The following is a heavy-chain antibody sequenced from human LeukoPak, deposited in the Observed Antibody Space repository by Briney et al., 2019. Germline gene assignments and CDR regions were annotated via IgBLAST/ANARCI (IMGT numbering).Heavy chain of an antibody. CDR2: MSNSGST. CDR3: ARYVAAPDTKYYFDS. D-gene: IGHD6-13*01. V-gene: IGHV4-39*01. J-gene: IGHJ4*02. Sequence: SETLSLTCTVSGGSISSSSSYFWAWIRQPPGKGLEWMGTMSNSGSTYYNPSLKSRVTISGDTAKNQFSLKLSSVTVADTAVYYCARYVAAPDTKYYFDSWGQGTLVTVSS. CDR1: GGSISSSSSYF.